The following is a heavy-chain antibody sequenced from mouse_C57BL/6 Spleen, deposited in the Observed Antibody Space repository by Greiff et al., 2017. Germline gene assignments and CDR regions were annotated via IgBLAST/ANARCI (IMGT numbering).Heavy chain of an antibody. CDR3: ARGDYYGSSYSTGFAY. CDR2: INPSTGGT. CDR1: GYSFTGYY. V-gene: IGHV1-42*01. J-gene: IGHJ3*01. D-gene: IGHD1-1*01. Sequence: VQLQQSGPELVKPGASVKISCKASGYSFTGYYMNWVKQSPEKSLEWIGEINPSTGGTTYNQKFKAKATLTVDKSSSTAYMQLKSLTSEDSAVYYCARGDYYGSSYSTGFAYWGQGTLVTVSA.